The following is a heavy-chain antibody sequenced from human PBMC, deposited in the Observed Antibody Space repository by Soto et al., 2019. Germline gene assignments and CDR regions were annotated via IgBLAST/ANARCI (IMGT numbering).Heavy chain of an antibody. Sequence: QLQLQESGSGLVKPSQTLSLTCAVSGGSISSGGYSWSCIRQPPGKGLEWIGYIYHSGSTYCNPSLKGRVTISVDRSKSQFSLKLSSVTAADTAVYYCARTTTVVRGGAFDIWGQGTMVTVSS. J-gene: IGHJ3*02. CDR2: IYHSGST. D-gene: IGHD4-17*01. V-gene: IGHV4-30-2*01. CDR1: GGSISSGGYS. CDR3: ARTTTVVRGGAFDI.